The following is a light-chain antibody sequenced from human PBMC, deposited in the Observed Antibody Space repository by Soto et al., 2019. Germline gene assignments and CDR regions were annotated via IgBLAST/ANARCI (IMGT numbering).Light chain of an antibody. J-gene: IGKJ1*01. Sequence: DIQMTQSPSTLSASVGDRVTITCRASQSISSWLAWYQQKPGKAPNLLIYKASSLESGVPSRFSGSGSGTEFTLTISSLQPDDIGTYYCQQNNRYSWTFGQGTKVDNK. CDR3: QQNNRYSWT. CDR2: KAS. CDR1: QSISSW. V-gene: IGKV1-5*03.